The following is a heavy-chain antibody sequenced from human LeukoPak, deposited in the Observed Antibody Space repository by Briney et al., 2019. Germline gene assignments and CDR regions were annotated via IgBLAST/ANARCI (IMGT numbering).Heavy chain of an antibody. V-gene: IGHV4-34*01. J-gene: IGHJ5*01. CDR3: AREYCSGGICSRNDPFDA. CDR1: GGSFSGYY. CDR2: INHSGST. D-gene: IGHD2-15*01. Sequence: SETLSLTCAVYGGSFSGYYWSWIRQPPGKGLEWIGEINHSGSTNYNPSLKSRVTISVDTSKNQVSLQLNSVTPEDTAVYYCAREYCSGGICSRNDPFDAWGQGTLVTVSS.